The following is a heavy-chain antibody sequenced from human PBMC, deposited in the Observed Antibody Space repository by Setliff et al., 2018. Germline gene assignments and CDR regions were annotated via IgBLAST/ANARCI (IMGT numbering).Heavy chain of an antibody. V-gene: IGHV1-2*02. CDR3: ARVAYGLEYFQY. CDR1: GYSFTDYY. J-gene: IGHJ1*01. D-gene: IGHD4-17*01. Sequence: ASVKVSCKTSGYSFTDYYIHWVRQAPGQGLEWMGWINPKTGVTLYAPKFQGRVTMTRDRSSNTAYMDLSRLTSDDTAVYYCARVAYGLEYFQYWGQGTLVTVSS. CDR2: INPKTGVT.